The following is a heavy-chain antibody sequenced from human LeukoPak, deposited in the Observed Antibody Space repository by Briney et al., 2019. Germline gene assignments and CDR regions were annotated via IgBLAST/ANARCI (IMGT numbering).Heavy chain of an antibody. CDR2: IYYSGST. J-gene: IGHJ4*02. CDR1: GFTFSSYA. CDR3: ARETYGSGSRYFDY. V-gene: IGHV4-31*02. Sequence: LRLSCAASGFTFSSYAMSWVRQHPGKGLEWIGYIYYSGSTYYNPSLKSRVTISVDTSKNQFSLKLSSVTAADTAVYYCARETYGSGSRYFDYWGQGTLVTVSS. D-gene: IGHD3-10*01.